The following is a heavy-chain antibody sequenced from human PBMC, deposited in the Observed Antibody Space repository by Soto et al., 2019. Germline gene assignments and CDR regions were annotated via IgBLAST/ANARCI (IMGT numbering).Heavy chain of an antibody. CDR1: GGTFSSYA. J-gene: IGHJ6*02. Sequence: GASVKVSCKASGGTFSSYAISWVRQAPGQGLEWMGGIIPIFGTANYAQKFQGRVTITADESTSTAYMELISLRSEDTAVYYCARGNYGSGSYYTQSLRILNDPYYYGMDVWGQGTTVTVS. V-gene: IGHV1-69*13. D-gene: IGHD3-10*01. CDR3: ARGNYGSGSYYTQSLRILNDPYYYGMDV. CDR2: IIPIFGTA.